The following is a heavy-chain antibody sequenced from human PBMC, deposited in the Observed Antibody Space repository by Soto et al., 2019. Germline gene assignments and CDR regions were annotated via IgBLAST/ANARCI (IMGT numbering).Heavy chain of an antibody. J-gene: IGHJ4*02. Sequence: GGSLRLSCAASGFTFSSYEMNWVRQAPGKGLEWVSYISSSGRTIYYADSVKGRFAISRDNAKNSLFLQMDSLRADDSAIYYCARVISGPIDYWGQGTLVTVSS. CDR2: ISSSGRTI. CDR3: ARVISGPIDY. D-gene: IGHD2-21*01. CDR1: GFTFSSYE. V-gene: IGHV3-48*03.